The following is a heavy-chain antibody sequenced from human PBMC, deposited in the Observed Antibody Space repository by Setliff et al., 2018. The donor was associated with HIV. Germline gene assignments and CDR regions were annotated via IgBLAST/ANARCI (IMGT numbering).Heavy chain of an antibody. J-gene: IGHJ4*02. CDR3: ARDAPGNTESAPGY. V-gene: IGHV1-18*01. D-gene: IGHD6-6*01. CDR2: SNAYNGNT. Sequence: GASVKVSCKASGYTFISYAVYWVRQAPGQGLEWMGWSNAYNGNTNYIEKLQGRVTMTTDTSTNTAYMELRSLRSDDTAVYYCARDAPGNTESAPGYWGQGTLVTVSS. CDR1: GYTFISYA.